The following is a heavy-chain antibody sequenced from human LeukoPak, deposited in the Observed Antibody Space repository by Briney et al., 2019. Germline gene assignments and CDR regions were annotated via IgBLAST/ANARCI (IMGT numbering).Heavy chain of an antibody. D-gene: IGHD6-19*01. J-gene: IGHJ4*02. CDR3: AREQSSGWYLGFDY. V-gene: IGHV4-59*01. CDR1: GVSISSYY. Sequence: SETLSLTCTVSGVSISSYYWSWIRQPPGKGLEWIGYIYYSGSTNYNPSLKSRVTISVDTSKNQFSLKLSSVTAADTAVYYCAREQSSGWYLGFDYWGQGTLVTVSS. CDR2: IYYSGST.